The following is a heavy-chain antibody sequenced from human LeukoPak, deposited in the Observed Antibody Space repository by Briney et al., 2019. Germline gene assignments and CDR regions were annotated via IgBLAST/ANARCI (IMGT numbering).Heavy chain of an antibody. CDR1: GFTLSSYA. V-gene: IGHV3-64D*06. CDR3: VKARRDGYNPFDY. Sequence: GGSLRLSCSASGFTLSSYAMHSARHAPGKGLEYVSAISSNGGSTYYADSVKGRFTISRDNSKNTLYLQMSSLRAEDTAVYYCVKARRDGYNPFDYWGQGTLVTVSS. J-gene: IGHJ4*02. D-gene: IGHD5-24*01. CDR2: ISSNGGST.